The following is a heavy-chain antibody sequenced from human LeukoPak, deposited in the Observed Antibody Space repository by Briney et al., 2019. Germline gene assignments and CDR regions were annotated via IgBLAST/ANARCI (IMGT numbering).Heavy chain of an antibody. CDR2: IIPIFGTA. V-gene: IGHV1-69*05. CDR3: ARVSGFGNWGDY. CDR1: GGTFSSYA. D-gene: IGHD7-27*01. Sequence: ASVKVSCKASGGTFSSYAISWVRQAPGQGLEWMGGIIPIFGTANYAQKFQGRVTMTRDTSTSTVYMELSSLRSEDTAVYYCARVSGFGNWGDYWGQGTLVTVSS. J-gene: IGHJ4*02.